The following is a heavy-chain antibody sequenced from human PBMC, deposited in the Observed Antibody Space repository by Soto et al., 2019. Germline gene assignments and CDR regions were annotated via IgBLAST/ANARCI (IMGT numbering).Heavy chain of an antibody. V-gene: IGHV1-3*05. J-gene: IGHJ5*02. Sequence: QVQLVQSGAEEKKPGASVKISCKASGYTFTSYAMHWVRQAPGQRLEWMGWINACNGNTKYSQRFQGRLTITRDTAASTAYVVLSSLRSEDMAVYYCARADGVGIIGTWGQGTLVTVSS. D-gene: IGHD2-2*01. CDR1: GYTFTSYA. CDR3: ARADGVGIIGT. CDR2: INACNGNT.